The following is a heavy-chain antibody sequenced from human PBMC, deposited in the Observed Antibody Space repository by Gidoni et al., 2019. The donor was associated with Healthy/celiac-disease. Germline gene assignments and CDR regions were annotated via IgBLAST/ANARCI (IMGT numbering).Heavy chain of an antibody. CDR1: GFTFSSYG. J-gene: IGHJ4*02. CDR2: IRYDGSNK. Sequence: QVQLVESGGGVVQPGGSLRLSCAASGFTFSSYGMHWVRQAPGKGLEWVAFIRYDGSNKYYADSVKGRFTISRDNSKNTLYLQMNSLRAEDTAVYYCAKIRRGFYSSGWYYFDYWGQGTLVTVSS. V-gene: IGHV3-30*02. CDR3: AKIRRGFYSSGWYYFDY. D-gene: IGHD6-19*01.